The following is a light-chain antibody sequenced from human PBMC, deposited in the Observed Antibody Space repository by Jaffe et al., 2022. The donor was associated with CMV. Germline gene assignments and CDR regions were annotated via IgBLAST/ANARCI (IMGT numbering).Light chain of an antibody. J-gene: IGLJ3*02. CDR2: EDS. CDR1: VLSKKY. Sequence: SDELTQSPSVSVSPGQTARITCSGDVLSKKYTYWYQQKSGQAPVMVIYEDSKRPSGIPERFSGLSLGTMATLTISGAQVEDEADYYCYSTDSSGNKRVFGGGTKLTVL. CDR3: YSTDSSGNKRV. V-gene: IGLV3-10*01.